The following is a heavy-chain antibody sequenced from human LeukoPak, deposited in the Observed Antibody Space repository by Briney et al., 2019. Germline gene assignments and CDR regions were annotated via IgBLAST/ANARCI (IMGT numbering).Heavy chain of an antibody. V-gene: IGHV6-1*01. D-gene: IGHD6-13*01. CDR2: TYYRSKWYN. Sequence: SQTLSLTCVISGDSVSSNSAAWNWIRQSASRGLEWLGRTYYRSKWYNDYALSVKSRININPDTSKNQFSLQLNYVTPEDTAVYYCARESSSWYGYFHHWGQGTLVTVSS. CDR3: ARESSSWYGYFHH. J-gene: IGHJ1*01. CDR1: GDSVSSNSAA.